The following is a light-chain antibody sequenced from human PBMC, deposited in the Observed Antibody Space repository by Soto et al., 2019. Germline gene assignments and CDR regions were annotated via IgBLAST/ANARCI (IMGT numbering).Light chain of an antibody. Sequence: DIQMTQSPSTLSAFVGDRVTITCRASQTTRNYLAWYQQKPGKAPDLLIYDASSLENEVPSRFSGSGFGTEFTLTISXLQPDDSATYYCQQYGLQGTFGQGTKVDIK. J-gene: IGKJ1*01. CDR2: DAS. CDR1: QTTRNY. V-gene: IGKV1-5*01. CDR3: QQYGLQGT.